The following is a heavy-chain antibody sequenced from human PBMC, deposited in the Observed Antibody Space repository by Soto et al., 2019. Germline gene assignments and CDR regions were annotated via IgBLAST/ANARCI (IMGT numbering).Heavy chain of an antibody. V-gene: IGHV4-31*02. CDR2: IYYSGST. Sequence: KPSETLSLTCTVSGGSISSGGYYWSWILQHPGKGLEWIGYIYYSGSTYYNPSLKSRVTISVDTSKNQFSLKLSSVTAADTAVYYCAGDCSSTSCYLYGYYGMVVWGQGTTVTVSS. D-gene: IGHD2-2*01. CDR1: GGSISSGGYY. CDR3: AGDCSSTSCYLYGYYGMVV. J-gene: IGHJ6*02.